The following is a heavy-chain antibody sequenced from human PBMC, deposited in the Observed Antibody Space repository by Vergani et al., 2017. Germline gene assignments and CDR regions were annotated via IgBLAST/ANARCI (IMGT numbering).Heavy chain of an antibody. CDR3: ARVNTETNGHRYYYYYMDV. CDR2: IDHTGRP. V-gene: IGHV4-34*01. CDR1: GGSFTSYH. J-gene: IGHJ6*03. Sequence: QVQLQQWGGGLLKPSETLSLTCVVNGGSFTSYHWTWIRQSPGEGLEWVADIDHTGRPDYNPSLKSRLTMSVDKSRNPFSLTLNNVTATDTAIYFCARVNTETNGHRYYYYYMDVWGQGTAVTVS. D-gene: IGHD4-11*01.